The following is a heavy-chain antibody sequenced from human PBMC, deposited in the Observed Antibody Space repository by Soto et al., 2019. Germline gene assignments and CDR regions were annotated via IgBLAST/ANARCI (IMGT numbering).Heavy chain of an antibody. CDR2: IRSSGDRT. J-gene: IGHJ6*02. Sequence: EVQLLEYGGGLVQPGGSLRLSCAASGFTFSSYAMSWVRQAPGKGLEWVSVIRSSGDRTYYADSVKGRFTISRDNSKNTLYMQMNSLRAEDTAVYYCAKQQGPGTPYYYAMDVWGQVTTVTVSS. CDR3: AKQQGPGTPYYYAMDV. CDR1: GFTFSSYA. D-gene: IGHD1-1*01. V-gene: IGHV3-23*01.